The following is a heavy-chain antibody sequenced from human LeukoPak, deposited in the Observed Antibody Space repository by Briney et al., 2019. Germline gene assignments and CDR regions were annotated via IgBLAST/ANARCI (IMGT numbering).Heavy chain of an antibody. J-gene: IGHJ5*02. Sequence: SQTLSLTCTVSGGSISSGSYYWSWIRQPAGKGLEWIGRIYTSGSTNYNPSLKSRVTISVDTSKNQFSLKLSSVTAADTAVYYCAREHPSGLRLNWFDPWGQGTLVTVSS. V-gene: IGHV4-61*02. CDR2: IYTSGST. D-gene: IGHD4-17*01. CDR3: AREHPSGLRLNWFDP. CDR1: GGSISSGSYY.